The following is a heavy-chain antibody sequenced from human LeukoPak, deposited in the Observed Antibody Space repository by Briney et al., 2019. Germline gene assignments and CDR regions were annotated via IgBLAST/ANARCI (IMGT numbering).Heavy chain of an antibody. V-gene: IGHV4-4*07. CDR1: GGSISGYF. CDR3: ARAPSGCGGTCPSDH. CDR2: IHDNGDS. Sequence: AETLSLTCTASGGSISGYFWSWIRQPAGKELEWIGRIHDNGDSNHNPSLKSRVTMALDRSGNQVSLKLTSVTAADTAVYYCARAPSGCGGTCPSDHWGPGTLVTVFS. J-gene: IGHJ4*02. D-gene: IGHD2-15*01.